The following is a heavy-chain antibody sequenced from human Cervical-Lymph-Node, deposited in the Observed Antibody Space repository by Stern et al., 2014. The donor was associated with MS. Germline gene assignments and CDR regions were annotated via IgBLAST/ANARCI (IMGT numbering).Heavy chain of an antibody. J-gene: IGHJ4*02. CDR3: ARGYRFFDD. Sequence: VQLVESGPGLVKPSQTLSLTCTVSGGSISSGSYYWSWIRQHAGKRLEWIGRMFSSGNTFYNPSLKSRVNISVDTSKNQFSLELSSVTAADTAVYYCARGYRFFDDWGQGTLVTVSS. CDR1: GGSISSGSYY. V-gene: IGHV4-61*02. CDR2: MFSSGNT. D-gene: IGHD3-16*02.